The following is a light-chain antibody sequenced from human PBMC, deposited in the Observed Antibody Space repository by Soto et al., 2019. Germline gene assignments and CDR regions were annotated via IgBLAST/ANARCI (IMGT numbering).Light chain of an antibody. CDR2: EVG. J-gene: IGLJ3*02. V-gene: IGLV2-14*01. CDR3: SSYTSSTTQV. Sequence: QSALTKPAYVSGSAGQSITISCAGKSSDVGAYNYVSWYQQPPGKAPKLVIYEVGDRPSGVPNRFSGSKSGNTASLTISGLQAEDEADYYCSSYTSSTTQVFGGGTKVTVL. CDR1: SSDVGAYNY.